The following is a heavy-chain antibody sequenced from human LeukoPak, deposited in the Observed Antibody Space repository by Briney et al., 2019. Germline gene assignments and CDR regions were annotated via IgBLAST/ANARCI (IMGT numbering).Heavy chain of an antibody. CDR1: GYTFTNYD. J-gene: IGHJ6*03. D-gene: IGHD4-17*01. CDR3: ARVHGDYSLDYYYYMDV. Sequence: ASVKVSCKASGYTFTNYDINWVRQATGQGLEWMGWMNPNSGNTGYAQKFQGRVTMTRNTSISTAYMELSSLRSEDTAVYYCARVHGDYSLDYYYYMDVWGKGTTVTVSS. V-gene: IGHV1-8*01. CDR2: MNPNSGNT.